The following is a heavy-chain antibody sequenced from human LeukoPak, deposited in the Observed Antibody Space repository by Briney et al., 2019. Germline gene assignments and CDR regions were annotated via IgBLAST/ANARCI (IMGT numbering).Heavy chain of an antibody. CDR1: GYTFTGYY. D-gene: IGHD1-26*01. V-gene: IGHV1-2*02. Sequence: ASVKVSCKASGYTFTGYYMHWVRQAPGQGLEWMGWINPNSGGTNYAQKFQGRVTMTRDTSISTAYMELSRLRSDDTAVYYCARVKPHVSRVGATTWWFDPWGQGTLVTVSS. CDR2: INPNSGGT. J-gene: IGHJ5*02. CDR3: ARVKPHVSRVGATTWWFDP.